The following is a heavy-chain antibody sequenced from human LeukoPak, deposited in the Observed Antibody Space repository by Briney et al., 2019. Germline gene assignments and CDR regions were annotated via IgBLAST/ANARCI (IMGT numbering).Heavy chain of an antibody. J-gene: IGHJ3*02. CDR3: ARYYDFWSGYYTAAVTDAFDI. Sequence: GGPLRLSRAASGFTFSSYSMNWVRQAPRKGLEWVSSISSSSYIYYADSVKGRFTISRDNAKNSLYLQMNSLRAEDTAVYYCARYYDFWSGYYTAAVTDAFDIWGQGTMVTVSS. V-gene: IGHV3-21*01. CDR2: ISSSSYI. D-gene: IGHD3-3*01. CDR1: GFTFSSYS.